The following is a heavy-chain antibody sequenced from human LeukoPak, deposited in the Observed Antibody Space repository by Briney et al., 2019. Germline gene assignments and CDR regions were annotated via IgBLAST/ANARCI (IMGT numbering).Heavy chain of an antibody. V-gene: IGHV1-24*01. CDR3: ATGGYTVRGYYDSSGVWFDP. CDR2: FDPEDGET. J-gene: IGHJ5*02. D-gene: IGHD3-22*01. Sequence: ASVKVSCKASGYTFTSYYMHWVRQAPGKGLEWMGGFDPEDGETIYAQKFQGRVTMTEDTSTDTAYMELSSLRSEDTAVYYCATGGYTVRGYYDSSGVWFDPWGQGTLVTVSS. CDR1: GYTFTSYY.